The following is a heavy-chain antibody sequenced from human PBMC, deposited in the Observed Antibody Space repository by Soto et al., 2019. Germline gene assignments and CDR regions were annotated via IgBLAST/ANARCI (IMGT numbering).Heavy chain of an antibody. CDR3: ARDRGYYGSGSYYMYNWFDP. D-gene: IGHD3-10*01. J-gene: IGHJ5*02. CDR1: GGSISSSHYY. CDR2: IYYTGST. V-gene: IGHV4-39*02. Sequence: SETLSLTCIVSGGSISSSHYYWGWIRQPPGKGLDWIGSIYYTGSTYYNRSLESRVTISVDMSKNQLSLRLSSVTAADTAVYYCARDRGYYGSGSYYMYNWFDPWGQGTLVTVSS.